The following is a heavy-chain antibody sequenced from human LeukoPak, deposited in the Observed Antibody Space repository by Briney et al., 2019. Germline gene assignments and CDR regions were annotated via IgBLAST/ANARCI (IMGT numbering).Heavy chain of an antibody. CDR1: GFTFSSYS. CDR2: ISSSSSYI. Sequence: GGSLRLSYAASGFTFSSYSMTWVRQAPGKGLEWVSSISSSSSYIYYADSVKGRFTISRDNAKNSLYLQMNSLRAEDTAVYYCARGYCSGGSCYSADLIDYWGQGTLVTVSS. J-gene: IGHJ4*02. CDR3: ARGYCSGGSCYSADLIDY. V-gene: IGHV3-21*01. D-gene: IGHD2-15*01.